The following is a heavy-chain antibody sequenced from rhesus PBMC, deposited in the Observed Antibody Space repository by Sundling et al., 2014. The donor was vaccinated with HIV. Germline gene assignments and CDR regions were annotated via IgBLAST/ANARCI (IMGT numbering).Heavy chain of an antibody. D-gene: IGHD2-39*01. Sequence: QVQLQESGPGLVKPSETLSLTCAVSGGSITSGHWWGFIRQSPGKGLEWIGSMYGSSVTTLYSPSLKNRVTISTGPSVNQFSLELTSVTAADTAVYYCARELGGRLGFRIDYWGQGVLVTVSS. CDR3: ARELGGRLGFRIDY. J-gene: IGHJ4*01. V-gene: IGHV4-165*01. CDR2: MYGSSVTT. CDR1: GGSITSGHW.